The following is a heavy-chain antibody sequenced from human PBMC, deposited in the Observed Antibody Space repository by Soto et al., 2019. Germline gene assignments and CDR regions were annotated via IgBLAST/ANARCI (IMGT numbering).Heavy chain of an antibody. D-gene: IGHD4-17*01. CDR3: ARHGFYGDYSSNYFDP. CDR2: IYPSDSDT. CDR1: GYSFTNYW. Sequence: GESLKISCQGSGYSFTNYWIAWVRQMPGKGLEYMGIIYPSDSDTRYSPSFQGQVTISADKSISTAYLQWSSLKASDTAIYYCARHGFYGDYSSNYFDPWGQGTLVTVSS. V-gene: IGHV5-51*01. J-gene: IGHJ5*02.